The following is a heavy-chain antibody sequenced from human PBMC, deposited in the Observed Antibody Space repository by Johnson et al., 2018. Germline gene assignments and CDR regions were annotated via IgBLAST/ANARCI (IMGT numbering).Heavy chain of an antibody. Sequence: VQLQESGPGLVQPSGTLSLTCAVSGGSISSNNCWSWVRQPPGKGLEWISYISSGVITTYYADSVKVRFTISRDNAKNSLYLQINSLGADDTDVYYCAGAVVADHYYYYYMDGWGKGTTVTVSS. CDR2: ISSGVITT. CDR3: AGAVVADHYYYYYMDG. D-gene: IGHD2-15*01. CDR1: GGSISSNNC. V-gene: IGHV3-48*04. J-gene: IGHJ6*03.